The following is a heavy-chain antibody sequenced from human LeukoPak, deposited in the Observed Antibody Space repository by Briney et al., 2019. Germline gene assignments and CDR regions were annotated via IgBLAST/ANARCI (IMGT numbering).Heavy chain of an antibody. D-gene: IGHD3-22*01. J-gene: IGHJ3*02. CDR3: ASYGYYYDSSGAKGAFDI. CDR2: ISYDGSNK. V-gene: IGHV3-30-3*01. CDR1: GFTFSSYA. Sequence: GRSLRLSCAASGFTFSSYAMHWVRQAPGKGLEWVAVISYDGSNKYYADSVKGRFTISRDNSKNTLYLQMNSLRAEDTAVYYCASYGYYYDSSGAKGAFDIWGQGTMVTVSS.